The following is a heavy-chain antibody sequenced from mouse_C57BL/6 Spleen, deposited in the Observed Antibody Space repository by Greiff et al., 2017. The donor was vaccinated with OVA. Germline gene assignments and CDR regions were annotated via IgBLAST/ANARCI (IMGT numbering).Heavy chain of an antibody. J-gene: IGHJ4*01. CDR1: GYTFTSYW. V-gene: IGHV1-59*01. Sequence: QVQLQQPGAELVRPGTSVKLSCKASGYTFTSYWMHWVKQRPGKGLEWIGVIDPADSYTNYNQKFKGKATLTVDTSSSTAYMQRSSLTSEDAAVYYCAGGYYNYAMDYWGQGTSVTVSS. CDR3: AGGYYNYAMDY. D-gene: IGHD2-3*01. CDR2: IDPADSYT.